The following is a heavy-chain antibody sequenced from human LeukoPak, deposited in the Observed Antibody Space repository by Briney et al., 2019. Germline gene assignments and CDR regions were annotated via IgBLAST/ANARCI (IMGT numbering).Heavy chain of an antibody. V-gene: IGHV1-2*02. D-gene: IGHD3-10*01. CDR2: INPSNGGT. CDR3: ARGLRADILWFGELEGNDAFDI. Sequence: ASVKVSCKASGYTFTGYYMHWVRQAPGQGPEWMGWINPSNGGTKLAQKFQGRVTMTTDTSISTAYMELRSLRSDDTAVYYCARGLRADILWFGELEGNDAFDIWGQGTMVTVSS. CDR1: GYTFTGYY. J-gene: IGHJ3*02.